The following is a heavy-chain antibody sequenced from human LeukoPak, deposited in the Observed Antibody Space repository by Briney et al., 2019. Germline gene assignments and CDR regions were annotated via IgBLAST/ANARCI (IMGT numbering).Heavy chain of an antibody. CDR3: AKEIRRRYYYDSSGYSPIVY. J-gene: IGHJ4*02. Sequence: GGSLRLSCAASGFTFSSYSMNWVRQAPGKGLEWVSYISSSSSTIYYADSVKGRFTISRDNSKNTLYLQMNSLRAEDTAVYYCAKEIRRRYYYDSSGYSPIVYWGQGTLVTVSS. CDR1: GFTFSSYS. V-gene: IGHV3-48*01. CDR2: ISSSSSTI. D-gene: IGHD3-22*01.